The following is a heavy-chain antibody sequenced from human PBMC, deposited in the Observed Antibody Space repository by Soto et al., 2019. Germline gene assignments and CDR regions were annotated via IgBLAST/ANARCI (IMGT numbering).Heavy chain of an antibody. CDR3: ARGDDIVVVPAASPKFDP. J-gene: IGHJ5*02. V-gene: IGHV1-2*04. Sequence: ASVKVSCKASGYTFTGYYMHWVRQAPGQVLEWMGWINPNSGGTNYAQKFQGWVTMTRDTSISTAYMELSRLRSDDTAVYYCARGDDIVVVPAASPKFDPWGQGTLVTVSS. D-gene: IGHD2-2*01. CDR2: INPNSGGT. CDR1: GYTFTGYY.